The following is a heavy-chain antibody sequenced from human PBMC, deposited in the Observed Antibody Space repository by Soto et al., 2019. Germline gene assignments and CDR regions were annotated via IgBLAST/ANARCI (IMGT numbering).Heavy chain of an antibody. CDR1: GGSISSGGYS. CDR2: IYHSGST. Sequence: QLQLQESGSGLVRPSQTLSLTCAVSGGSISSGGYSWNWIRQPPGKGLEWIGYIYHSGSTLYNPSLKRRVTISVDKSKNQFSLKLTSVTAADTAVSYCARDQLEGNWFDPWGQGTLVTVSS. CDR3: ARDQLEGNWFDP. D-gene: IGHD1-1*01. J-gene: IGHJ5*02. V-gene: IGHV4-30-2*01.